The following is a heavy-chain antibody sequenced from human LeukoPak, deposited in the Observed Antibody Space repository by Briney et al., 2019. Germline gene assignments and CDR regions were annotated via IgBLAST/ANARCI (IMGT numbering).Heavy chain of an antibody. D-gene: IGHD2-8*02. CDR3: ARVVDYVELVVVVTGGWFDP. J-gene: IGHJ5*02. CDR1: GFNFNNSA. CDR2: ICGSGGHL. V-gene: IGHV3-23*01. Sequence: PGGSLRLSCAASGFNFNNSAMTGVRQAPGEGLECLSVICGSGGHLYYADSVQGRFTISRDASKRTLYLQMNSMRVEDTALYFCARVVDYVELVVVVTGGWFDPWGQGTQVTVSS.